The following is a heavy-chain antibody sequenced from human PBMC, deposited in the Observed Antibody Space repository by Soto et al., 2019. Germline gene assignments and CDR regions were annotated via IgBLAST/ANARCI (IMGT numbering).Heavy chain of an antibody. V-gene: IGHV4-4*02. J-gene: IGHJ4*02. CDR3: ARHNYGSGSTYFDY. Sequence: WSWVRQPPGKGLEWIGEIYHSGSTNYNPSLKSRVTISVDKSKNQFSLKLNSVTAADTAVYYCARHNYGSGSTYFDYWGQGTLVTVSS. CDR2: IYHSGST. D-gene: IGHD3-10*01.